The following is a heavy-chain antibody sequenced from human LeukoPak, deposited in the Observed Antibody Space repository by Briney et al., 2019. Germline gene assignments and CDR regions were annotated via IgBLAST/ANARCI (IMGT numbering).Heavy chain of an antibody. Sequence: AASVKVSCKASGYTFTNYAMYWVRQAPGQRLEWMGWINAGNGNTKYSQKFQGRVTITRDTSASTAYMELSSLRSEDTAVYYCARGADSSSWYGGWFDPWGQGTLVTVSS. D-gene: IGHD6-13*01. CDR1: GYTFTNYA. J-gene: IGHJ5*02. CDR2: INAGNGNT. CDR3: ARGADSSSWYGGWFDP. V-gene: IGHV1-3*01.